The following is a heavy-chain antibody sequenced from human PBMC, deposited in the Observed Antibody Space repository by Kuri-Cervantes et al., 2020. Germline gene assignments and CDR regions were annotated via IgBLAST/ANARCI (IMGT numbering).Heavy chain of an antibody. D-gene: IGHD3-16*02. CDR1: GFTFSNAW. CDR3: TTDWIIDYYYMDV. Sequence: GASLKISCAASGFTFSNAWMSWVRQAPGKGQEWVGRIKSKTDGGTTDYSAPVKGRFTIPRDDSKNTLYLQMNSPKAEDTAVYYCTTDWIIDYYYMDVWGKGTTVTVSS. J-gene: IGHJ6*03. CDR2: IKSKTDGGTT. V-gene: IGHV3-15*01.